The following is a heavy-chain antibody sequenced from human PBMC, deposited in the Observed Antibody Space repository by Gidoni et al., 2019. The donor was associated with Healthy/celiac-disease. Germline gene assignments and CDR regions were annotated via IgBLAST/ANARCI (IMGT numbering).Heavy chain of an antibody. Sequence: EVQLVESGGCLVQPGGSLRLSCAASGLTFRRYSMNWVRQAPGKGLEWVSYISSSSSTIYYADSVKGRFTISRDNAKNSLYLQMNSLRAEDTAVYYCARDHGGIVVVPAAADYWGQGTLVTVSS. V-gene: IGHV3-48*01. J-gene: IGHJ4*02. CDR3: ARDHGGIVVVPAAADY. CDR2: ISSSSSTI. D-gene: IGHD2-2*01. CDR1: GLTFRRYS.